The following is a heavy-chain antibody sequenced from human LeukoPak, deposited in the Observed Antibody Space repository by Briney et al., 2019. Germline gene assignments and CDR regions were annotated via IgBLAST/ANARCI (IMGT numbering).Heavy chain of an antibody. CDR1: GGSISSGSYY. CDR2: IYTSGST. J-gene: IGHJ4*02. D-gene: IGHD3-22*01. Sequence: PSQTLSLTCTVPGGSISSGSYYWSWIRQPAGKGLEWIGRIYTSGSTNYNPSLKSRVTISVDTSKNQFSLKLSCVTAADTAVYYCARVTTGGYYNCWGQGTLVTVSS. V-gene: IGHV4-61*02. CDR3: ARVTTGGYYNC.